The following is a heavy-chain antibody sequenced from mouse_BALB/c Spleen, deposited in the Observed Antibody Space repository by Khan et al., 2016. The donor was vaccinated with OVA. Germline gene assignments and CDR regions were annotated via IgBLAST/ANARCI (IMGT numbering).Heavy chain of an antibody. CDR1: GYTFTSYT. V-gene: IGHV1-4*01. D-gene: IGHD2-14*01. Sequence: QVQLQQSGAELARPGASVKMSCKTSGYTFTSYTIHWIKLRPGQGLEWIGYINPNNGYTNYNQKFKDKATLTADKSSTTVYMQLRSLTSDDSAIFNCVRSGDYYRNDGWVAYWGQGILVTGSA. CDR3: VRSGDYYRNDGWVAY. J-gene: IGHJ3*01. CDR2: INPNNGYT.